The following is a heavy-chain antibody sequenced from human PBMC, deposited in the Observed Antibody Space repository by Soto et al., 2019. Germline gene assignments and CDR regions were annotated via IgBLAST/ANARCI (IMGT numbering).Heavy chain of an antibody. V-gene: IGHV1-24*01. CDR2: FDPEDGET. CDR1: GCTLTELS. D-gene: IGHD3-22*01. CDR3: ATPTGRYYDSSGYYGPAAFDI. Sequence: ASVKVSCKVSGCTLTELSMHWVRQAPGKGLEWMGGFDPEDGETIYAQKFQGRVTMTEDTSTDTAYMELSSLRSEDTAVYYCATPTGRYYDSSGYYGPAAFDIWGQGTMVTVSS. J-gene: IGHJ3*02.